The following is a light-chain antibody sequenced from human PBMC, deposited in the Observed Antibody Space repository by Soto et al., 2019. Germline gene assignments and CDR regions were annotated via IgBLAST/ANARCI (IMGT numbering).Light chain of an antibody. V-gene: IGLV2-11*01. J-gene: IGLJ3*02. CDR1: NSDVGGYNY. CDR2: DVS. Sequence: QPVLTQPRSVSGSPGQSVTISCTGTNSDVGGYNYVSWYQQHPGKAPKVMIYDVSRRPSGVPDRFSGSKSGNTASLTISGLQAEDEADYYCCSYAGSYTVWVFGGGTKVTVL. CDR3: CSYAGSYTVWV.